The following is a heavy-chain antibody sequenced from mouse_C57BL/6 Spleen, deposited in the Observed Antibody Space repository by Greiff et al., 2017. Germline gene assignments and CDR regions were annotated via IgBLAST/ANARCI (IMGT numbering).Heavy chain of an antibody. Sequence: QVQLQQPGAELVKPGASVKMSCKASGYTFTSYWITWVKQRPGQGLEWIGDIYPGSGSTNYNEKFKSKATLPVDTSSSTAYMQLSSLTSEDSAVYYCARWDWDEGSYYFDYWGQGTTLTVSS. V-gene: IGHV1-55*01. CDR2: IYPGSGST. CDR3: ARWDWDEGSYYFDY. J-gene: IGHJ2*01. D-gene: IGHD4-1*01. CDR1: GYTFTSYW.